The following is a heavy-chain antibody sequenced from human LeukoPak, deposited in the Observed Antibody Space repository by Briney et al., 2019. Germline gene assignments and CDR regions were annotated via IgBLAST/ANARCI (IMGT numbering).Heavy chain of an antibody. Sequence: GGSLRLSCVASGFTFSNYVMNWVRQAPGKGLECVSSISGSGTSTYYADSVKGRFTSSKDNSKNTLYLQMNSLRAEDTATYYCANEYSKGDVWGQGTTVTVSS. CDR2: ISGSGTST. D-gene: IGHD4-11*01. J-gene: IGHJ3*01. CDR3: ANEYSKGDV. CDR1: GFTFSNYV. V-gene: IGHV3-23*01.